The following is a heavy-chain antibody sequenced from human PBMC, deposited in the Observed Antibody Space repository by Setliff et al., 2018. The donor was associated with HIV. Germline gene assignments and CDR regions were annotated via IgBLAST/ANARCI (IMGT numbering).Heavy chain of an antibody. D-gene: IGHD3-22*01. J-gene: IGHJ3*01. CDR1: GYSFTSYW. Sequence: RESLKISCQGSGYSFTSYWIGWVRQMPEKGLEWMGIIHPIDSDIRYNPSFQGQVTISADKSISTAYLQWSSLKTSDTAMYYCARVGDTSGYYFYIFDLWGQGTMVTVS. CDR3: ARVGDTSGYYFYIFDL. CDR2: IHPIDSDI. V-gene: IGHV5-51*01.